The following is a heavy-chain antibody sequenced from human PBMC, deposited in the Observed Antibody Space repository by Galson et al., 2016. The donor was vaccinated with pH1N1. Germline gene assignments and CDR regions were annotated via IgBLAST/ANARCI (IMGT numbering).Heavy chain of an antibody. CDR2: IFYSEST. CDR1: GGSISSGDYY. V-gene: IGHV4-30-4*08. Sequence: TLSLTCTVSGGSISSGDYYWSWIRQPPGKGLEWIGYIFYSESTYYNPSLKSRVTISVDTSKNQFSLKLTSVTAADTAVYYWARGVAAAGSYYFDYWGQGTTVTVSS. CDR3: ARGVAAAGSYYFDY. D-gene: IGHD6-13*01. J-gene: IGHJ4*02.